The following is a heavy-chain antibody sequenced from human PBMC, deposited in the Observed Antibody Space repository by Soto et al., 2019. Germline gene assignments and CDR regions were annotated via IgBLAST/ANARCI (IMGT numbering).Heavy chain of an antibody. CDR2: IYYSGST. J-gene: IGHJ6*02. Sequence: QAQLQESGPGLVKPSQTLSLTCTVTGGSISSSGYHWSWIRQHPGKGLEWIGYIYYSGSTYYNPSLKSRVTRSVDTSKTQFSLKLNSVTAADTAVYYCARASQNHYGMDVWGQGTTVPVSS. V-gene: IGHV4-31*03. CDR3: ARASQNHYGMDV. CDR1: GGSISSSGYH.